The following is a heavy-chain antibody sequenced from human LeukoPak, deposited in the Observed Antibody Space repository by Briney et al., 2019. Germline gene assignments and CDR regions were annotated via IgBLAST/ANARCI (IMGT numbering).Heavy chain of an antibody. V-gene: IGHV1-69*05. CDR3: ALSAEKQLVYFDF. D-gene: IGHD6-13*01. CDR1: GDTFINYD. J-gene: IGHJ4*02. CDR2: IIPVFDTA. Sequence: ASVKVSCKASGDTFINYDVTWVRQAPGQGLEWIGRIIPVFDTAKYAQNFQGRVTMTTDESSSTAYMELYSLRSEDTAVYYCALSAEKQLVYFDFWGQGTLVTVS.